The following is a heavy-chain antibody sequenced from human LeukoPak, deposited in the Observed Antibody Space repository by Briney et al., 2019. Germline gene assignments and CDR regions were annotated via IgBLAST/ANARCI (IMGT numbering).Heavy chain of an antibody. CDR1: GFAVSSSY. CDR2: IYSGGST. J-gene: IGHJ4*02. CDR3: ARIRSSGWVFDY. V-gene: IGHV3-53*01. D-gene: IGHD6-19*01. Sequence: GGSLRLSCAASGFAVSSSYMSWVHQAPGKGLEWVSVIYSGGSTYYADSVKGRFTISRDNSKNTLYLQMNSLRAEDTAVYYCARIRSSGWVFDYWGQGTLATVSS.